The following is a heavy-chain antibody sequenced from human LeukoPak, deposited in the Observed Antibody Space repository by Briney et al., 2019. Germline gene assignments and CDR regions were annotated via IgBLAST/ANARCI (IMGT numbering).Heavy chain of an antibody. CDR3: ARRQPWLQLEDY. D-gene: IGHD5-24*01. J-gene: IGHJ4*02. Sequence: PSETLSLICTVSGGSISSYYRSWIRQAAGKGLEWIGRIYTSGSTDYNPSLESRVTISVDTSKNQFSLKLSSVTAADTAVYYCARRQPWLQLEDYWGQGTLVTVSS. CDR1: GGSISSYY. V-gene: IGHV4-4*07. CDR2: IYTSGST.